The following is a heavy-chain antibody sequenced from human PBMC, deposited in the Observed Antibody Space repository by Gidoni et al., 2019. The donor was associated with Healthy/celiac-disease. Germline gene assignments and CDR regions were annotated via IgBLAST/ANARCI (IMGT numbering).Heavy chain of an antibody. Sequence: EVQLLESGGGLVQPGGSLRLSCAASGFTFSSYAMSWVRPAPGKGLEWVSAISGSGGSTYYADSVKGRFTISRDNSKNTLYLQMNSLRAEDTAVYYCAKGTVIAVAGTDFDYWGQGTLVTVSS. CDR3: AKGTVIAVAGTDFDY. J-gene: IGHJ4*02. CDR2: ISGSGGST. CDR1: GFTFSSYA. D-gene: IGHD6-19*01. V-gene: IGHV3-23*01.